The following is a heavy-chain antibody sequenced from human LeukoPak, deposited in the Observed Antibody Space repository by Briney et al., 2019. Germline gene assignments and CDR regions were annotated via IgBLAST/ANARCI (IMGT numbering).Heavy chain of an antibody. D-gene: IGHD2-2*01. CDR3: ARHSSPYCSSTSCPYYYYGMDV. V-gene: IGHV4-59*08. CDR2: IYYSGST. Sequence: SETLSLTCTVSGGSISSYYWSWIRQPPGRGLEWIGYIYYSGSTNYNPSLKSRVTISVDTSKYQFSLKLSSVTAADTAVYYCARHSSPYCSSTSCPYYYYGMDVWGQGTTVTVSS. CDR1: GGSISSYY. J-gene: IGHJ6*02.